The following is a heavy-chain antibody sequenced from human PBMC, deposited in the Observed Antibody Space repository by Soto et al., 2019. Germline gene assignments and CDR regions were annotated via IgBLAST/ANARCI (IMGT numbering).Heavy chain of an antibody. J-gene: IGHJ5*02. V-gene: IGHV3-23*01. Sequence: GGSLRLSCAASGFIFEDFGMSWVRQAPGKGLEWISSISGSGFKKYYADSVKGRFTISRDNSKSTVYLELNNLSAEDTAVYHCAKNQGVELVPLATVDWFDPWGQGAVVTVSS. CDR2: ISGSGFKK. CDR1: GFIFEDFG. CDR3: AKNQGVELVPLATVDWFDP. D-gene: IGHD1-26*01.